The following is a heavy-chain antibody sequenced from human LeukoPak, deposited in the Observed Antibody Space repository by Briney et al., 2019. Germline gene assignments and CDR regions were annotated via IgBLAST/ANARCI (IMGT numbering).Heavy chain of an antibody. D-gene: IGHD3-22*01. J-gene: IGHJ3*02. CDR3: ARDWMIAFDI. CDR2: ISSSSSYI. V-gene: IGHV3-21*01. Sequence: GGSLRLSCAASGFTFSSYSMNWVRQAPGKGLEWVSSISSSSSYIYYADSVKGRFTISRDNAKNSLYLQTNSLRAEDTAVYYCARDWMIAFDIWGQGTMVTVSS. CDR1: GFTFSSYS.